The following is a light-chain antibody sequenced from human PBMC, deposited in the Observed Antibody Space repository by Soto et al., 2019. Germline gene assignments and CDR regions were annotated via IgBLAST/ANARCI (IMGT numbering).Light chain of an antibody. Sequence: EIVMTQSPGTLSLSPGERATLSCRASQTINNNFLGWYQQKPGQPPRLLIFAASRRATGIPDRFSGSGSGTDFTLTIRRVEPGDFGVYYCQQYGSSPPYTFGLGTKLDIK. V-gene: IGKV3-20*01. CDR3: QQYGSSPPYT. CDR2: AAS. J-gene: IGKJ2*01. CDR1: QTINNNF.